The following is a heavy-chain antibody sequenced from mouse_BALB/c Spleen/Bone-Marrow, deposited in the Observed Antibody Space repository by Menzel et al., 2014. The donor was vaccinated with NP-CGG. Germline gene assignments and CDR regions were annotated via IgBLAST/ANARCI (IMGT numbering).Heavy chain of an antibody. J-gene: IGHJ4*01. CDR1: GFSLTGYG. CDR2: IWGDGST. CDR3: ARGEDYDDYYAMDY. V-gene: IGHV2-6-7*01. D-gene: IGHD2-4*01. Sequence: VNVVESGPGLVAPSQSLSITCTVSGFSLTGYGVNWVRQPPGKGLEWLGMIWGDGSTDYNSALKSRLSISKDNPKSQVFLKMNSLRTDDTARYYCARGEDYDDYYAMDYWGQGTSVTVSS.